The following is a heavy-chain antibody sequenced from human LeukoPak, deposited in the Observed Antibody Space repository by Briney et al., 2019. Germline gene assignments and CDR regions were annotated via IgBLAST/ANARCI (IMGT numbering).Heavy chain of an antibody. Sequence: PSGTLSLTCAVSGGSISSSNWWSWVRQPPGKGLEWIGEIYHSGSTNYNPSLKSRVTISVDKSKNQFSLKLRSETAADTAVYYCARDADYYDSSGYNKNPGAFDIWGQGTMVTVSS. D-gene: IGHD3-22*01. V-gene: IGHV4-4*02. J-gene: IGHJ3*02. CDR1: GGSISSSNW. CDR3: ARDADYYDSSGYNKNPGAFDI. CDR2: IYHSGST.